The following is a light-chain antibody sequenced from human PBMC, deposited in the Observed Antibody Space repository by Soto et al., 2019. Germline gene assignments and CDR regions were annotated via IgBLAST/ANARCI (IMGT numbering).Light chain of an antibody. J-gene: IGLJ7*01. Sequence: SYELTQPPSVSVSPGQTASITCSGDKLGDKYGCWYQQKPGQSPVLVIYQDNKRPSGIPERFSGSNSGNTATLTISGSQAMDEADYYCQACDSVTARVFGGGTQLTVL. V-gene: IGLV3-1*01. CDR1: KLGDKY. CDR3: QACDSVTARV. CDR2: QDN.